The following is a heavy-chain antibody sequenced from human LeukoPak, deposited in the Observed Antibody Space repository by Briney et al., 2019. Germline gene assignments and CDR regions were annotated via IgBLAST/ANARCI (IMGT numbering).Heavy chain of an antibody. Sequence: GGSLRLSCGGSGFTFSDYGMSWVRLAPGKGLEWVSGISGRGARTHYADSVKGRFTISRDNSKNTLHLQMNNLRVEDMAVYYCAKGPTVATEFFFDKWGQGTLVTVSS. J-gene: IGHJ4*02. CDR2: ISGRGART. D-gene: IGHD5-12*01. CDR1: GFTFSDYG. CDR3: AKGPTVATEFFFDK. V-gene: IGHV3-23*01.